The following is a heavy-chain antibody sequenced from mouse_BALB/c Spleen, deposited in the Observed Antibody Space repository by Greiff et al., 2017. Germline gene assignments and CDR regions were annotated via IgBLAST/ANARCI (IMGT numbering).Heavy chain of an antibody. V-gene: IGHV3-2*02. J-gene: IGHJ4*01. CDR3: ARLIYDGYYGAMDY. D-gene: IGHD2-3*01. CDR2: ISYSGST. CDR1: GYSITSDYA. Sequence: EVKLQESGPGLVKPSQSLSLTCTVTGYSITSDYAWNWIRQFPGNKLEWMGYISYSGSTSYNPSLKSRISITRDTSKNQFFLQLNSVTTEDTATYYCARLIYDGYYGAMDYWGQGTSVTVSS.